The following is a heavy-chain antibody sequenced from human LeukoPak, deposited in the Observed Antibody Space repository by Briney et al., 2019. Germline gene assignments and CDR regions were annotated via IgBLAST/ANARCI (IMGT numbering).Heavy chain of an antibody. V-gene: IGHV1-69*04. CDR1: GYTFTRYY. CDR2: IIPILGIA. D-gene: IGHD4-11*01. J-gene: IGHJ3*02. Sequence: SVKVSCKASGYTFTRYYMHWVRQAPGQGLEWMGRIIPILGIANYAQKFQGRVTITADKSTSTAYMELSSLRSEDTAVYYCARDHQTVTSDAFDIWGQGTMVTVSS. CDR3: ARDHQTVTSDAFDI.